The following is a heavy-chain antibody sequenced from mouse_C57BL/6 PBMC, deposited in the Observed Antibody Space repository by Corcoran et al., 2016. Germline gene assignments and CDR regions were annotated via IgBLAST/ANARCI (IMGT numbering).Heavy chain of an antibody. CDR1: GYSITSGYY. V-gene: IGHV3-6*01. Sequence: DVQLQESGPGLVKPSQSLSLTCSVTGYSITSGYYWNWIRQFPGNKLEWMGYISYDGSNNYNPSLKNRISITRDTSKNQFFLKLNSVTTEDTATYYCARSLIYYGNYGAMDYWGQGTSVTVSS. CDR2: ISYDGSN. J-gene: IGHJ4*01. CDR3: ARSLIYYGNYGAMDY. D-gene: IGHD2-1*01.